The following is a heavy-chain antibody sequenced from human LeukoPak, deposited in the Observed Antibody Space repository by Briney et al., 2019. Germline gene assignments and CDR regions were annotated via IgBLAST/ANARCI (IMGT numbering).Heavy chain of an antibody. V-gene: IGHV3-74*01. CDR3: AKDGYGHDSSGYRLRDAFDI. CDR2: INSDGSST. CDR1: GFTFSSYW. Sequence: GGSLGLSCAASGFTFSSYWMHWVRQAPGKGLVWVSRINSDGSSTSYADSVKGRFTISRDNAKNTLYLQMNSLRAEDTAVYYCAKDGYGHDSSGYRLRDAFDIWGQGTMVTVSS. J-gene: IGHJ3*02. D-gene: IGHD3-22*01.